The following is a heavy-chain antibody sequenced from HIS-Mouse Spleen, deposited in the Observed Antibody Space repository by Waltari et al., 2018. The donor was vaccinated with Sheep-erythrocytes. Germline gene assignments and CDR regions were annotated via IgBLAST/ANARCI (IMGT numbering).Heavy chain of an antibody. Sequence: EVQLVESGGGLVQPGGSLRLSCAASGFTVSSNYMSWVRQPPGKGLEWVSVIYSGGSTYYADSVKGRFTISRDNSKNTLYLQMNSLRAEDTAVYYCAREQTKYDFWSGYYIPDAFDIWGQGTMVTVSS. D-gene: IGHD3-3*01. CDR2: IYSGGST. J-gene: IGHJ3*02. CDR3: AREQTKYDFWSGYYIPDAFDI. CDR1: GFTVSSNY. V-gene: IGHV3-66*01.